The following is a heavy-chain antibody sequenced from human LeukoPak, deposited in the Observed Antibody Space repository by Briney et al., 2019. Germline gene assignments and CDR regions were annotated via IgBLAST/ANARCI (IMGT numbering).Heavy chain of an antibody. D-gene: IGHD3-10*01. V-gene: IGHV5-51*01. Sequence: GESLKISCKGSGYSFTSYWIGWVRQMPGKGLEWMGITYPGDSDTRYGPSFQGQVTISADKSISTAYLQWSSLKASDTAMYYCARHIPRFRDTTPHYYYYYMDVWGKGTTVTVSS. CDR2: TYPGDSDT. J-gene: IGHJ6*03. CDR3: ARHIPRFRDTTPHYYYYYMDV. CDR1: GYSFTSYW.